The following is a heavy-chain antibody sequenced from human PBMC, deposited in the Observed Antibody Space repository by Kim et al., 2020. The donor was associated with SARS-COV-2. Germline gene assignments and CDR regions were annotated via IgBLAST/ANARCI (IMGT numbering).Heavy chain of an antibody. V-gene: IGHV1-69*01. CDR3: ASAEGRHAFDI. D-gene: IGHD1-26*01. Sequence: ANSAPKFQGRVTITADESTSTAYMEMSSLRSEDAAVYYCASAEGRHAFDIWGQGTMVTVSS. J-gene: IGHJ3*02. CDR2: A.